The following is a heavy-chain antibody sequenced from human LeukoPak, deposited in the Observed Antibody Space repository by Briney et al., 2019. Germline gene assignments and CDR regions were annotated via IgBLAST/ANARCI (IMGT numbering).Heavy chain of an antibody. V-gene: IGHV3-30*18. D-gene: IGHD2-8*01. Sequence: GGSLRLSCTASGFTFSSYSMNWVRQAPGKGLEWVAVISYDGSNKYYADSVKGRFTISRDNSKNTLYLQMNSLRAEDTAVYYCAKERITNVDYWGQGTLVTVSS. J-gene: IGHJ4*02. CDR2: ISYDGSNK. CDR1: GFTFSSYS. CDR3: AKERITNVDY.